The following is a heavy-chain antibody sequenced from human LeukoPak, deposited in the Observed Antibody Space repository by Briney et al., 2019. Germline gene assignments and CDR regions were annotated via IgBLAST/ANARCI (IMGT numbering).Heavy chain of an antibody. CDR2: IIPILGIS. D-gene: IGHD2-21*01. CDR3: ARKYCGGECYSSYYGMDV. J-gene: IGHJ6*02. V-gene: IGHV1-69*04. CDR1: GGTFSSYA. Sequence: ASVKVSCTASGGTFSSYAISWVRQAPGQGLEWLGRIIPILGISNYAQKFQGRVTITADKSTSTAYIELSSLRSEDTAVYYCARKYCGGECYSSYYGMDVWGQGTTGTVSS.